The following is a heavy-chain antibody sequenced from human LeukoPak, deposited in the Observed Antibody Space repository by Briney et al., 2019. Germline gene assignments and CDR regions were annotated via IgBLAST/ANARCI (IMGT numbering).Heavy chain of an antibody. CDR2: IYYSGST. CDR3: ARGPPEDYYGSGSYGAFDY. V-gene: IGHV4-30-4*01. Sequence: PLQTLSLTCTVSGGSISSGDYYWSWIRQPPGKGLEWIGYIYYSGSTYYNPSLKSRVTISVDTSKNQFSLKLSSVTAADTAVYYCARGPPEDYYGSGSYGAFDYWGQGTLVTVSS. CDR1: GGSISSGDYY. D-gene: IGHD3-10*01. J-gene: IGHJ4*02.